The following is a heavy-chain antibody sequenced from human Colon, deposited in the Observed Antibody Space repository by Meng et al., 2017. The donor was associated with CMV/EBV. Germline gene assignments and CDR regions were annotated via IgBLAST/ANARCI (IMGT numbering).Heavy chain of an antibody. CDR3: ARSLGYCSSGTCYTNWFDP. V-gene: IGHV1-18*01. J-gene: IGHJ5*02. Sequence: YGIAWVRQAPGQGLEWMGWINVKDGNTNYAESFQGRVTMTTDTSTSTAYLDLRSLRSDDTAVYFCARSLGYCSSGTCYTNWFDPWGQGTLVTVSS. CDR2: INVKDGNT. CDR1: YG. D-gene: IGHD2-15*01.